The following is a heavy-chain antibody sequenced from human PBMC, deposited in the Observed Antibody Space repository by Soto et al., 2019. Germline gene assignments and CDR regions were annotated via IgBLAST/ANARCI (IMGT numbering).Heavy chain of an antibody. Sequence: GGSLRLSCTASGFTFGDYAMSWVRXXXGKGXEWVGFIRSKAYGGTTEYAASVKGRXTISRDDSKSIAYLQINSXXTQDTAVYXXXRDVGYYEXXXYPLDYXXXXWGQGXXXTVSS. D-gene: IGHD3-22*01. CDR1: GFTFGDYA. V-gene: IGHV3-49*04. CDR3: XRDVGYYEXXXYPLDYXXXX. J-gene: IGHJ4*03. CDR2: IRSKAYGGTT.